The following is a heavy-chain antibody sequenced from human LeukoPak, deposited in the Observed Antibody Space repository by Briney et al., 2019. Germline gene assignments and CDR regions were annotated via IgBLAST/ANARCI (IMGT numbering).Heavy chain of an antibody. V-gene: IGHV1-2*02. J-gene: IGHJ4*02. Sequence: ASVKVSCKASGYTFTGYYMHWVRQAPGQGLEWMGWINPNSGGTNYAQKFQGRVTMTRDMSTSTVYMELSSLRSDDTAVYYCARDLFSRRMNYYGSGSYFAYWGQGTLVAVSS. CDR2: INPNSGGT. CDR3: ARDLFSRRMNYYGSGSYFAY. CDR1: GYTFTGYY. D-gene: IGHD3-10*01.